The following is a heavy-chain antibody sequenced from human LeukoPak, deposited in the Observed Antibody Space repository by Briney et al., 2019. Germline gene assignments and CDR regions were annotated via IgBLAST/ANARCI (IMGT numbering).Heavy chain of an antibody. D-gene: IGHD5-24*01. CDR3: ARERGWLQTRDAFDI. J-gene: IGHJ3*02. CDR2: ISSSGSTI. V-gene: IGHV3-48*04. Sequence: PGGSLRLSCAASGFTFSSYAMSWVRQAPGKGLEWVSYISSSGSTIYYADSVKGRFTISRDNAKNSLYLQMNSLRAEDTAVYYCARERGWLQTRDAFDIWGQGTMVTVSS. CDR1: GFTFSSYA.